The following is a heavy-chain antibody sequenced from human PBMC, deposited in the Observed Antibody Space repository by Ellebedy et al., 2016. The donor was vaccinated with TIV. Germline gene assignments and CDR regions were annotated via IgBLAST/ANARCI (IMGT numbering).Heavy chain of an antibody. Sequence: GESLKISCAASGFTFSGYWMSWVRQAPGKGLEWVANIKQDGSEKYHVDSVKGRFTISRDNSENTLYLQMNGLRAEDTAVYFCAKEYHSRGYGAYYDYWGQGTLVTVSS. J-gene: IGHJ4*02. CDR2: IKQDGSEK. V-gene: IGHV3-7*01. D-gene: IGHD3-22*01. CDR3: AKEYHSRGYGAYYDY. CDR1: GFTFSGYW.